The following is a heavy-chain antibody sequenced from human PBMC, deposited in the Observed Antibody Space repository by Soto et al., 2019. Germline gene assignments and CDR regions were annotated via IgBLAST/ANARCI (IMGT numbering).Heavy chain of an antibody. Sequence: GGSLRLSCAASGFTFSSYAMSWVRQAPGKGLEWVSAISGSGSTFYADSVKGRFTISRDNSKNTLYLQMNSLRAEDTAVYYCAKEKDYDYVWGSYRYTSDCWGQGTLVTVSS. CDR1: GFTFSSYA. V-gene: IGHV3-23*01. D-gene: IGHD3-16*02. CDR3: AKEKDYDYVWGSYRYTSDC. J-gene: IGHJ4*02. CDR2: ISGSGST.